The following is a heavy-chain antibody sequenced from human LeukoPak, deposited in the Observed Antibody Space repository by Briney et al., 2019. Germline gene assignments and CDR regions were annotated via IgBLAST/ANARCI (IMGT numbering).Heavy chain of an antibody. CDR1: GFTFSSYS. D-gene: IGHD3-22*01. Sequence: PGGSLRLSCAASGFTFSSYSMNWVRQAPGKGLEWVSSISSSSSYIYYADSVKGRFTISRDNAKNSLYLQMNSLRAEDTAVYYCARDSPYDSSGYYWDYWGQGTLVTVSS. CDR2: ISSSSSYI. V-gene: IGHV3-21*01. J-gene: IGHJ4*02. CDR3: ARDSPYDSSGYYWDY.